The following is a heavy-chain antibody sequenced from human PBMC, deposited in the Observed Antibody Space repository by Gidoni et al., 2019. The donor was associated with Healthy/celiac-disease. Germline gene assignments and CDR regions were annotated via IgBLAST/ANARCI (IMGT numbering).Heavy chain of an antibody. CDR1: FSSYW. J-gene: IGHJ4*02. CDR3: ARDPITMTGPAFFDY. Sequence: FSSYWMHWVRQAPGKGLVWVSRINSDGSSTSYADSVKGRFTISRDNAKNTLYLQMNSLRAEDTAVYYCARDPITMTGPAFFDYWGQGTLVTVSS. D-gene: IGHD3-22*01. V-gene: IGHV3-74*01. CDR2: INSDGSST.